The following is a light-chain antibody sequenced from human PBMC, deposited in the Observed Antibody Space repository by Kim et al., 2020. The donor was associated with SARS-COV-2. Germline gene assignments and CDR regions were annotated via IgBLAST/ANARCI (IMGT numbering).Light chain of an antibody. CDR2: EAS. CDR3: QQYSLYPLT. CDR1: EGINTH. V-gene: IGKV1-16*01. J-gene: IGKJ4*01. Sequence: EPVGERVPITCRAREGINTHVAWFQQKPGKAPKALIYEASSLHSGVPSRFSGSASGTYFTLPITSLQPEDFATYYCQQYSLYPLTFGGGTKVDIK.